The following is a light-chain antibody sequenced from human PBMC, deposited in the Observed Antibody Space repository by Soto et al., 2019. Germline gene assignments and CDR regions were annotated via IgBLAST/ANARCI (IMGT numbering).Light chain of an antibody. V-gene: IGLV1-44*01. CDR2: NNN. CDR3: AVWDDSLDGRV. CDR1: SSNIGSHV. J-gene: IGLJ3*02. Sequence: QSVLTQPPSASGTPGQRVTISCSGSSSNIGSHVVYWYQQLAGTAPKLLMYNNNQRPSGVPDRLSGSKSGTSASLVISGLQSEDEDDYYCAVWDDSLDGRVFGGGTKVTVL.